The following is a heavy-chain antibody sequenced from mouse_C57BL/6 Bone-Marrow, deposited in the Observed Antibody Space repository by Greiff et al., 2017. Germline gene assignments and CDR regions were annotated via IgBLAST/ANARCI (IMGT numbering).Heavy chain of an antibody. CDR1: GYTFTSYD. J-gene: IGHJ1*03. CDR3: AIDGNREPIYWYCDV. CDR2: IYPRGGST. Sequence: QVQLKESGPELVKPGASVKLSCQASGYTFTSYDINWVKQTPGQGLEWIGWIYPRGGSTKYTEKFKGKATLTVATSSSTSYMEHHSLTSEDSAVYFCAIDGNREPIYWYCDVWGTGTTVTVSS. D-gene: IGHD1-1*01. V-gene: IGHV1-85*01.